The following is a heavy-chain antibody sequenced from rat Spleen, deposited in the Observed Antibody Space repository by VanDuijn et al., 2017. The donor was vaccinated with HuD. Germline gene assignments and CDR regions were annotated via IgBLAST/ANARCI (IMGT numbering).Heavy chain of an antibody. D-gene: IGHD1-9*01. CDR2: ISTDGRRN. J-gene: IGHJ2*01. V-gene: IGHV5-25*01. CDR1: GFTFSDYY. Sequence: EVQLVESDGGLVQPGRSLKLSCAASGFTFSDYYMAWVRQAPTTGLEWVASISTDGRRNYYRDSVKGRFTISRDNAKSSLYLQMDSLRSEDTATYYCARRHYGYTDYFDYWGQGVMVTVSS. CDR3: ARRHYGYTDYFDY.